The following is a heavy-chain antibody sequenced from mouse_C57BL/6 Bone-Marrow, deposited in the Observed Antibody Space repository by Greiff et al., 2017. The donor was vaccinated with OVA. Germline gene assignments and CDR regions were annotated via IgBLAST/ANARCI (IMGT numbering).Heavy chain of an antibody. CDR2: INPSSGYT. CDR1: GYTFTSYW. CDR3: ARSGDLSIYYYAMDY. D-gene: IGHD3-1*01. J-gene: IGHJ4*01. V-gene: IGHV1-7*01. Sequence: VMLVESGAELAKPGASVKLSCKASGYTFTSYWMHWVKQRPGQGLEWIGYINPSSGYTKYNQKFKDKATLNADKSSSTAYMQLSSLTYEDSAVYYCARSGDLSIYYYAMDYWGQGTSVTVSS.